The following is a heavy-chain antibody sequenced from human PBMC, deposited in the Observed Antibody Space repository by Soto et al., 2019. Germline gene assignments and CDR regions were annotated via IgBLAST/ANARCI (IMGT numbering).Heavy chain of an antibody. Sequence: SVKVSCKASGGTFSSYAISWVRQAPGQGLEWMGGIIPIFGTANYAQKFQGRVTITADESTSTAYMELSSLRSEDTAVYYCARGGITGTTLYYYYGMDVWGQGTTVTVSS. V-gene: IGHV1-69*13. CDR3: ARGGITGTTLYYYYGMDV. CDR2: IIPIFGTA. J-gene: IGHJ6*02. CDR1: GGTFSSYA. D-gene: IGHD1-7*01.